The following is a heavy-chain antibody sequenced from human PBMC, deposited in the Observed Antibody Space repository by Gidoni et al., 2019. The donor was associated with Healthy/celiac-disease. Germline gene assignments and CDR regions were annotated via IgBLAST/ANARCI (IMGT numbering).Heavy chain of an antibody. CDR3: TTTLVAVAGTVSDY. CDR2: IKSKPDGGTT. CDR1: GFPLGNPG. D-gene: IGHD6-19*01. Sequence: RRVDPGEALVRPGGSLGLPVEPSGFPLGNPGMSWVRQPPGKGLEWVGRIKSKPDGGTTDYAAPVKGRFTISRDDSKNTLYLQMNSLKTEDTAVYYCTTTLVAVAGTVSDYWGQGTLVTVSS. J-gene: IGHJ4*02. V-gene: IGHV3-15*02.